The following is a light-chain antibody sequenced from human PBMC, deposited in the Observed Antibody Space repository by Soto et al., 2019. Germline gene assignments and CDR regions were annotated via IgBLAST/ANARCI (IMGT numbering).Light chain of an antibody. CDR2: DAS. CDR3: QQYNSYSLT. CDR1: QSISSW. J-gene: IGKJ4*01. Sequence: DIQMTQSPSTLSASVGDRVTITCRASQSISSWLAWYQQKPGKAPKLLIYDASSLESGVPSRLSGIGFVTDFTFTISSLQPDDFATYYCQQYNSYSLTFGGGTKGDIK. V-gene: IGKV1-5*01.